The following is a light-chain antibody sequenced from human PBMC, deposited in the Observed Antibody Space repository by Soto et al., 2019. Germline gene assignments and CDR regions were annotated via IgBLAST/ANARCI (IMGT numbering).Light chain of an antibody. CDR2: DVS. Sequence: QSALNQPASVSGSPGQSITISCTGTSSDVGGYNYVSWYQQHPGKAPKLMIYDVSNRPSGVSNRFSGSKSGNTASLTISGLQAEHEADYYCSSYTSSSIPHVFGTGTKATVL. CDR1: SSDVGGYNY. CDR3: SSYTSSSIPHV. J-gene: IGLJ1*01. V-gene: IGLV2-14*01.